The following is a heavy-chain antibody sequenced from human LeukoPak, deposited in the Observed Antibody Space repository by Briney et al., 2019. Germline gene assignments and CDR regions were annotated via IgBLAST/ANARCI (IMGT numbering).Heavy chain of an antibody. CDR3: AKVRSYKGQHDTMVRGVFDY. J-gene: IGHJ4*02. CDR1: GFTFSSYA. Sequence: GGSLRLSCAASGFTFSSYAMSWVRQAPGKGLEWVSAISCSGGSTYYADSVKGRFTISRDNSKNTLYLQMNSLRAEDTAVYYCAKVRSYKGQHDTMVRGVFDYWGQGTLVTVSS. D-gene: IGHD3-10*01. CDR2: ISCSGGST. V-gene: IGHV3-23*01.